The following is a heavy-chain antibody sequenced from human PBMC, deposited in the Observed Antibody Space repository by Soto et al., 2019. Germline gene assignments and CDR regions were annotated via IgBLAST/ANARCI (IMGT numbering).Heavy chain of an antibody. J-gene: IGHJ4*02. V-gene: IGHV4-39*01. Sequence: ETLSLTCPVSGGSISSSSYYWGWIRQPPGKGLEWIGSIYYSGSTYYNPSLKSRVTISVDTSKNQFSLKLSSVTAADTAVYYCARQVACSGGSCYAYYFDYWGQGTLVTVSS. D-gene: IGHD2-15*01. CDR2: IYYSGST. CDR3: ARQVACSGGSCYAYYFDY. CDR1: GGSISSSSYY.